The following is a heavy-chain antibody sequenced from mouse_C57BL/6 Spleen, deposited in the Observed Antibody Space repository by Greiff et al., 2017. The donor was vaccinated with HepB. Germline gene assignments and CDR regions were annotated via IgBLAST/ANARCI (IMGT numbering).Heavy chain of an antibody. CDR2: IYPGSGST. CDR1: GYTFTSYW. D-gene: IGHD2-4*01. J-gene: IGHJ4*01. Sequence: QVQLKQPGAELVKPGASVKMSCKASGYTFTSYWITWVKPRPGQGLEWIGDIYPGSGSTNYNEKFKSKATLTVDTSSSTAYMQLSSLTSEDSAVYYCARSYYDYAGYAMDYWGQGTSVTVSS. V-gene: IGHV1-55*01. CDR3: ARSYYDYAGYAMDY.